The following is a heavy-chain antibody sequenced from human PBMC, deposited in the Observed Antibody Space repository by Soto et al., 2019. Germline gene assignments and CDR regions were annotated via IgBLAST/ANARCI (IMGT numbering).Heavy chain of an antibody. J-gene: IGHJ4*02. D-gene: IGHD4-17*01. CDR3: AQDRANYGGAFDY. V-gene: IGHV3-23*01. CDR1: GFTFSSYA. CDR2: ISGSGAST. Sequence: EVQLLESGGGLVQPGGSLRLSCAASGFTFSSYAMSWVRQAPGKGLEWVSAISGSGASTSYADSVKGRFSISRDTSKNTLHLQMNSLRAEDTAIYYCAQDRANYGGAFDYWGQGTLVIVSS.